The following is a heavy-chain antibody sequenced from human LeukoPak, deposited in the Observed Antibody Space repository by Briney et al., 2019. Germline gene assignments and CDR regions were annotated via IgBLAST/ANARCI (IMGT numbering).Heavy chain of an antibody. CDR3: ARDPYYYDSSGYPRGGEFDY. Sequence: SVKVSCKASGGTFSSYAISWVRQAPGQGLEWMGRIIPIFGTANYAQEFQGRVTITTDESTSTAYMELSSLRSEDTAVYYCARDPYYYDSSGYPRGGEFDYWGQGTLVTVSS. CDR2: IIPIFGTA. CDR1: GGTFSSYA. D-gene: IGHD3-22*01. J-gene: IGHJ4*02. V-gene: IGHV1-69*05.